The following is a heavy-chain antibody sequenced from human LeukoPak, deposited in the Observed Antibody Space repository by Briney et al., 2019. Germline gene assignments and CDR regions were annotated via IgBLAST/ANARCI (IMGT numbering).Heavy chain of an antibody. Sequence: GASVKVSCKASGYTFTRHYMQWVRQAPGQGLEWMGWMNPNSGNTGYAQKFQRRVTMTRNTSISTAYVELSSLRSEDTAVYYCAGGGYYYYYMDVWGKGTTVTISS. CDR1: GYTFTRHY. J-gene: IGHJ6*03. CDR2: MNPNSGNT. V-gene: IGHV1-8*01. CDR3: AGGGYYYYYMDV.